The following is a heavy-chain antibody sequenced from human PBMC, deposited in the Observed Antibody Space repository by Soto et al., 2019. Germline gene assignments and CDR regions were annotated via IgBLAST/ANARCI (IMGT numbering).Heavy chain of an antibody. D-gene: IGHD5-12*01. CDR2: ISGSGTTT. V-gene: IGHV3-23*01. CDR1: GFSFSSYA. Sequence: EVQLLESGGGLVQPGGSLRLSCAASGFSFSSYAMSWVRQAPGKGLEWVSRISGSGTTTYYADSVKGRFTISRDNSKDTVYLQMNTLRAEDTAVYYCAKRTVYNSGPFDYWGQGTLVTVSS. CDR3: AKRTVYNSGPFDY. J-gene: IGHJ4*02.